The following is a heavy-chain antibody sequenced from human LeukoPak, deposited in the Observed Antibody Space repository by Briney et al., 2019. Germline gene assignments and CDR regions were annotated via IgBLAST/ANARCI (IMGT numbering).Heavy chain of an antibody. J-gene: IGHJ4*02. CDR1: GFTFSSYW. V-gene: IGHV3-7*01. Sequence: GGSLRLSCAASGFTFSSYWMSWVRQAPGKGLEWVANIKQDGSEKYYVDSVKGRFTISRDNAKNSLYLQMNSLRAEDTAVYYCARHAGGYYDSRGYDYWGQGTLVTVSS. CDR3: ARHAGGYYDSRGYDY. CDR2: IKQDGSEK. D-gene: IGHD3-22*01.